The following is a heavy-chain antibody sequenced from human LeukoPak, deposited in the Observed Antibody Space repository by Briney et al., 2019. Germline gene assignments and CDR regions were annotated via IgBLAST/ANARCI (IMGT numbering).Heavy chain of an antibody. V-gene: IGHV3-30-3*01. Sequence: QPGRSLRLSCAASGFTFSSYAMHWVRQAPGKGLEWVAVISYDGSNKYYADSVKGRFTISRDNSKNTLYLQMNSLRAEDTAIYYCASQVTIFGGGKYFDYWGQGTLVTVSS. D-gene: IGHD3-3*01. J-gene: IGHJ4*02. CDR1: GFTFSSYA. CDR3: ASQVTIFGGGKYFDY. CDR2: ISYDGSNK.